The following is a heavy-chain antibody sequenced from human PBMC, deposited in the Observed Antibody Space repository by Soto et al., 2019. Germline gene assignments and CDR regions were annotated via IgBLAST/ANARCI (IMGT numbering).Heavy chain of an antibody. D-gene: IGHD2-21*02. CDR2: INAGNGNT. V-gene: IGHV1-3*01. Sequence: ASVKVSCKASGYTFTSYAMHWVRQAPGQRLEWMGWINAGNGNTKYSQKFQGRVTITRDTSASTAYMELSSLRSEDTAVYYCATSIVVVTAPYDHWGEXTLGTVS. J-gene: IGHJ1*01. CDR3: ATSIVVVTAPYDH. CDR1: GYTFTSYA.